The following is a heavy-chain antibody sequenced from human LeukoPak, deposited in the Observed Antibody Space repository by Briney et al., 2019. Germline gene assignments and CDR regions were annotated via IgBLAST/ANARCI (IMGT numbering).Heavy chain of an antibody. D-gene: IGHD3-22*01. J-gene: IGHJ4*02. V-gene: IGHV4-61*02. CDR2: IYTSGST. CDR1: GGSISSGSYY. Sequence: PSETLSLTCTVSGGSISSGSYYWSWIRQPAGKGLEWIGRIYTSGSTNYNPSLKSRVTISVEASKNQFSLKLSSVTAADTAVYYCARDHTYYYDSSGYSSHFDYWGQGTLVTVSS. CDR3: ARDHTYYYDSSGYSSHFDY.